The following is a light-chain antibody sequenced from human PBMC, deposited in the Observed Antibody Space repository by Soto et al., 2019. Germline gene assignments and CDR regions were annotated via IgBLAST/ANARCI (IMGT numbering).Light chain of an antibody. CDR2: AAS. V-gene: IGKV1-39*01. CDR3: QHSYNIPLT. Sequence: DIQMTQSPSSLSASVGDRVTITCRASQSISSYLNWYLQKPGKAPKVLIYAASSLQSGVPSRFSGSGSGTDFTLTISSLQPEDFAAYYCQHSYNIPLTFGGGTKVDIK. J-gene: IGKJ4*01. CDR1: QSISSY.